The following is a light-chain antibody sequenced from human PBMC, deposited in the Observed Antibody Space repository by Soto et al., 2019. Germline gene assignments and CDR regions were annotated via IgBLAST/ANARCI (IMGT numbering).Light chain of an antibody. CDR3: QIFGDSPFT. J-gene: IGKJ3*01. Sequence: EIVLMQSPDTLSLSPGERATLSCRASETISSHYIAVYQQKPGKAPRLLIFGASTRATGIPDRFSGSWSGTDFTLTISRLEPEDFAVYYCQIFGDSPFTFGPGTKVDIK. CDR1: ETISSHY. CDR2: GAS. V-gene: IGKV3-20*01.